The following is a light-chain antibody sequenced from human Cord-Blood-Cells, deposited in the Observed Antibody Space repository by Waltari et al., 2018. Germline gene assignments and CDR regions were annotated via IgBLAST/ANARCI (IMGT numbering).Light chain of an antibody. CDR3: QQSYSTPRT. CDR2: AAS. J-gene: IGKJ1*01. CDR1: QSSSSY. V-gene: IGKV1-39*01. Sequence: DIQMTQSPSSLSASVGDRVPITCRASQSSSSYLNWYQQKPGKVPKLLIYAASSLQSGVPSRFSGSGSGTDFTLTISSLQPEDFATYYCQQSYSTPRTFGQGTKVEIK.